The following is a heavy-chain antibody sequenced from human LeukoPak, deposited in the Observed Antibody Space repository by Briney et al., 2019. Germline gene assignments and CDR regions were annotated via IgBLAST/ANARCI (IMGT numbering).Heavy chain of an antibody. CDR2: IYYSGNT. D-gene: IGHD3-10*01. V-gene: IGHV4-59*01. Sequence: TSETLSLTCTVSGGSISSYYWSWIRQPPGKGLEWIGYIYYSGNTNYNPSLKSRVTISVDTSRNHFSLRLSSVTAADTAVYYCARAGRGVIRSFDYWGQGTLITVSS. CDR3: ARAGRGVIRSFDY. CDR1: GGSISSYY. J-gene: IGHJ4*02.